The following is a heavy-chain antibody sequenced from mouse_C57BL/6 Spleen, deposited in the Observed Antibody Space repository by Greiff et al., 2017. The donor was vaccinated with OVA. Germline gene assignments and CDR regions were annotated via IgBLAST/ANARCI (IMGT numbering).Heavy chain of an antibody. CDR3: ARTDYGSSYGFDY. J-gene: IGHJ2*01. D-gene: IGHD1-1*01. CDR2: IYPGDGDT. Sequence: QVQLQQPGAELVKPGASVKISCKASGYAFSSYWMNWVKQRPGKGLEWIGQIYPGDGDTNYNGKFKGKATLTADKSSSTAYMQLSSLTSEDSAVYFCARTDYGSSYGFDYWGQGTTLTVSS. V-gene: IGHV1-80*01. CDR1: GYAFSSYW.